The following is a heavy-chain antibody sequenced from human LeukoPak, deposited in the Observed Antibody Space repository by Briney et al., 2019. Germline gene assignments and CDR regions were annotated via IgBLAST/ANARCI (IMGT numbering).Heavy chain of an antibody. CDR3: ARYHDYGDYEHFDY. D-gene: IGHD4-17*01. Sequence: PSETLSLTCIVSGGSISSYYWSWIRQPPGKGLEWIGYIYYSGSTNYNPSLKSRVTISVDTSKNQFSLKLSSVTAADTAVYYCARYHDYGDYEHFDYWGQGTLVTVSS. V-gene: IGHV4-59*01. CDR1: GGSISSYY. J-gene: IGHJ4*02. CDR2: IYYSGST.